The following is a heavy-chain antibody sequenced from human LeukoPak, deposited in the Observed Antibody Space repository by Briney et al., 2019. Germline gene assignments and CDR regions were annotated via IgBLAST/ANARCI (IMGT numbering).Heavy chain of an antibody. J-gene: IGHJ4*02. CDR3: ARDITGTTAFDY. V-gene: IGHV4-34*09. CDR1: GGSFSGYY. D-gene: IGHD1-20*01. Sequence: SETLSLTCAVYGGSFSGYYWSWIRQPPGKGLEWIGEINHSGGTNYNPSLKSRVTISIDTSKNQFSLRLNSVTAADTAVYYCARDITGTTAFDYWGQGTLVTVSS. CDR2: INHSGGT.